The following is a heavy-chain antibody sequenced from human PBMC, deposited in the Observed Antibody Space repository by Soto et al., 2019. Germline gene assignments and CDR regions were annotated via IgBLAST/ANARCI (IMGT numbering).Heavy chain of an antibody. CDR2: IYYSGST. V-gene: IGHV4-39*01. CDR3: ARLLEYYDFWSGYNWFDP. D-gene: IGHD3-3*01. J-gene: IGHJ5*02. CDR1: GGSISSSSYY. Sequence: SETLTLTCTVSGGSISSSSYYWGWIRQPPGKGLEWIGSIYYSGSTYYNPSLKSRVTISVDTSKNQFSLKLSSVTAADTAVYYCARLLEYYDFWSGYNWFDPWGQGTLVTVSS.